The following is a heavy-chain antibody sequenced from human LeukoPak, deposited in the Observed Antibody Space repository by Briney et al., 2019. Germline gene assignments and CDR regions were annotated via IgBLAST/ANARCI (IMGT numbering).Heavy chain of an antibody. CDR2: IYHSGST. CDR3: ARSIEYSSVWFGP. D-gene: IGHD6-6*01. V-gene: IGHV4-30-2*01. CDR1: GGSISSGGYY. J-gene: IGHJ5*02. Sequence: SETLSLTCTVSGGSISSGGYYWSWIRQPPGKGLEWIGYIYHSGSTYYNPSLKSRVTISVDRSKNQFSLKLSSVTAADTAVYYCARSIEYSSVWFGPWGQGTLVTVSS.